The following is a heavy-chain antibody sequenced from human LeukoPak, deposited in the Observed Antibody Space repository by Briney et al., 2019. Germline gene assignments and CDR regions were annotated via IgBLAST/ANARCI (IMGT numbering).Heavy chain of an antibody. V-gene: IGHV4-61*02. CDR1: GDSITSGSYY. Sequence: SETLSLTCTVSGDSITSGSYYWSWIRQPAGKGLEWIGRIYSSGSTNYNPSLKSRVTISADTSKNQFSLKLTSVTAADTAVYYCARALRSSSWCVRGVYYYYMDVWGKGTTVTVSS. J-gene: IGHJ6*03. D-gene: IGHD6-13*01. CDR3: ARALRSSSWCVRGVYYYYMDV. CDR2: IYSSGST.